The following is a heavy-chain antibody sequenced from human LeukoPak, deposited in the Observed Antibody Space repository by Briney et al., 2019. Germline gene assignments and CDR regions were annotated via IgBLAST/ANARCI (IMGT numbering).Heavy chain of an antibody. J-gene: IGHJ4*02. CDR3: ARRRLVTGLFDY. CDR1: GDSISSGTYF. Sequence: TSETLSLTCTVSGDSISSGTYFCGWIRQPPGKGLEWIGEIYHSGSTNYNPSLKSRVTISVDKSKNQFSLKLSSVTAADTAVYYCARRRLVTGLFDYWGQGTLVTVSS. CDR2: IYHSGST. V-gene: IGHV4-39*07. D-gene: IGHD6-19*01.